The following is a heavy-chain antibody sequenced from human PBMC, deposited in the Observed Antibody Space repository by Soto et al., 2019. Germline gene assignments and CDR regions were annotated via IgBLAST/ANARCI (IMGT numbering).Heavy chain of an antibody. D-gene: IGHD3-22*01. V-gene: IGHV4-31*03. CDR1: GGSLSSAGYY. CDR3: ARGGGDYYDSSGYPQH. CDR2: IYYSGST. Sequence: QVQLQESGPGLVKPSQTLSLTCTVSGGSLSSAGYYWSWIRQHPGKGLEWIGYIYYSGSTYYNPSLKSRVTISVDTSKNQFSLKLSSVTAADTAVYYCARGGGDYYDSSGYPQHWGQGTLVSVSS. J-gene: IGHJ1*01.